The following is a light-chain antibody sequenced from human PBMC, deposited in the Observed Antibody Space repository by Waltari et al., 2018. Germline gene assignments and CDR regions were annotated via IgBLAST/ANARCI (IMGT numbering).Light chain of an antibody. Sequence: EIVLTQSPGTLSLSPGASAPLSCRASQSVSRNNVAWYQQKPGQAPRPLVYGASSRATGIPDRFSGSGSGTDFTLTISRLEPEDFAVYFCQQYGSSPKTFGQGTKVEIK. V-gene: IGKV3-20*01. CDR1: QSVSRNN. CDR3: QQYGSSPKT. CDR2: GAS. J-gene: IGKJ1*01.